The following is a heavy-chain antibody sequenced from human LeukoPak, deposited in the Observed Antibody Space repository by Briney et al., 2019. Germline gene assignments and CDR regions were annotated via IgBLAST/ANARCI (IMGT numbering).Heavy chain of an antibody. CDR3: ARGYAGRLAAIFGYY. V-gene: IGHV4-39*01. D-gene: IGHD3-3*01. CDR1: GGSITSSSYF. Sequence: SETLSFTCTVSGGSITSSSYFWAWIRQPPGTGLEWIRSIYYSGSAYYNPSLKSRVAISVDTSKNQFSLKLSSVTAADTDMYYCARGYAGRLAAIFGYYWGQGTLVTVSS. J-gene: IGHJ4*02. CDR2: IYYSGSA.